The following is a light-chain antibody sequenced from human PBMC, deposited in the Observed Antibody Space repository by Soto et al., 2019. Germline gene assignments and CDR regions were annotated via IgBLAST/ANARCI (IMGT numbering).Light chain of an antibody. CDR2: EVT. V-gene: IGLV2-8*01. CDR3: ISHAGINNVV. J-gene: IGLJ3*02. CDR1: SSDVGGYNY. Sequence: QSVLTQPPSASGSPGQSVTISCTGTSSDVGGYNYVSWYQQHPGKAPKLMIYEVTKRPSGVPDRFSGSKSGNTASLTVSGLQAEDEADYYCISHAGINNVVFGGGTKLTVL.